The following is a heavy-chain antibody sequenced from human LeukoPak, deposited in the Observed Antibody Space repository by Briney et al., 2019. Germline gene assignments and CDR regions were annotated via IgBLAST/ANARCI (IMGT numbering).Heavy chain of an antibody. D-gene: IGHD3-3*01. V-gene: IGHV3-23*01. CDR3: AKDCEGRYDFWSGYYGYFDY. Sequence: PGGSLRLSCAASGFTFSSYAMSWVRQAPGKGLEWVSAISGSGGSTYYADSVKGRFTISRDNSKNTLYLQMNSLRAEDTAVYYCAKDCEGRYDFWSGYYGYFDYWGQGTLVTVSS. CDR1: GFTFSSYA. J-gene: IGHJ4*02. CDR2: ISGSGGST.